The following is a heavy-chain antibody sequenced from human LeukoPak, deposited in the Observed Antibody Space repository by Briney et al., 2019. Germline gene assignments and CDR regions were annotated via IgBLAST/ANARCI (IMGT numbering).Heavy chain of an antibody. J-gene: IGHJ5*02. CDR2: ISGSGGST. CDR1: GFTFSSYA. Sequence: PGGSLRLSCAASGFTFSSYAMSWVRQAPGKGLEWVSAISGSGGSTYYADSVKGRFTISRDNAKNSLYLQMNSLRAEDTAVYYCARDGSSRYCSGGSCYWFDPWGQGTLVTVSS. D-gene: IGHD2-15*01. CDR3: ARDGSSRYCSGGSCYWFDP. V-gene: IGHV3-23*01.